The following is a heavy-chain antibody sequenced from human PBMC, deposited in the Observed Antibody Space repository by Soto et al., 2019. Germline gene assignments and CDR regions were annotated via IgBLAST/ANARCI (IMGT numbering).Heavy chain of an antibody. CDR1: GGTFSTYA. CDR2: IIPIFGTA. V-gene: IGHV1-69*12. D-gene: IGHD4-17*01. Sequence: QVQLVQSGAEVKKPGSSVKVSCQASGGTFSTYAISWVRQAPGQGLEWMGGIIPIFGTANYAQKFQGRVTITADESTSTAYMELSSLRSEDPAVYYGARDHTVTKWFDPWGQGTLVTVSP. CDR3: ARDHTVTKWFDP. J-gene: IGHJ5*02.